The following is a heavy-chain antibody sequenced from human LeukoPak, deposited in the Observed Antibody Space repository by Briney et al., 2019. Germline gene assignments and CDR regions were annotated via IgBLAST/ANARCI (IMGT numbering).Heavy chain of an antibody. J-gene: IGHJ4*02. V-gene: IGHV3-33*01. CDR1: GFTFSSYG. D-gene: IGHD3-22*01. CDR2: IWYDGSHK. Sequence: SGGSLRLSCAASGFTFSSYGMHWVRQAPGKGLEWVAVIWYDGSHKYYADSVKGRLTISRDNSKNTLYLQMNSLRAEDTAVYYCARGPDYYDSSGRFDYWGQGTLVTVSS. CDR3: ARGPDYYDSSGRFDY.